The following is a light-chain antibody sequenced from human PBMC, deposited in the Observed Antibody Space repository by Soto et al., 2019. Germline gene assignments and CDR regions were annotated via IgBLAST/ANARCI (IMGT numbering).Light chain of an antibody. CDR3: SSYTGSSTPV. CDR1: SSDVSGYNY. Sequence: QSVLTQPASVSGSPGQSITISCTGTSSDVSGYNYVSWYQHHPGKAPKLMIYEVSNRPSGVSNRFSGSKSGNTASLTISGLQAEDEADYYCSSYTGSSTPVFGGGTKLTVL. CDR2: EVS. V-gene: IGLV2-14*01. J-gene: IGLJ3*02.